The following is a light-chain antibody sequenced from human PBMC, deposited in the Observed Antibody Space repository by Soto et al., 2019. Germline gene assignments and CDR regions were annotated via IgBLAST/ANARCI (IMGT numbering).Light chain of an antibody. CDR3: QHLSSYPIT. J-gene: IGKJ5*01. CDR2: SAS. CDR1: ESISTF. Sequence: IQLTQSTSSLSASVGDRVTITCQASESISTFLNWYQQKPGKAPKLLIFSASGLQSGVPSRFSGSGSGTEFTLTISSLQPEDVATYYCQHLSSYPITLCQGTRLEIK. V-gene: IGKV1-17*01.